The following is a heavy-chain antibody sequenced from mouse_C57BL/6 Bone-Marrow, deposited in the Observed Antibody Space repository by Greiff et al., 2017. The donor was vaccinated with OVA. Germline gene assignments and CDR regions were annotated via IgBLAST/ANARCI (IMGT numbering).Heavy chain of an antibody. Sequence: VKLQQPGAELVRPGSSVKLSCKASGYTFTSYWMDWVKQRPGQGLEWIGNIYPSDSETHYNQKFKDKATLTVDKSSSTAYMQLSSLTSEDSAVYYCARSYRRIYDGIWYFDVGGTGTTVTVSS. CDR2: IYPSDSET. D-gene: IGHD2-1*01. J-gene: IGHJ1*03. CDR1: GYTFTSYW. V-gene: IGHV1-61*01. CDR3: ARSYRRIYDGIWYFDV.